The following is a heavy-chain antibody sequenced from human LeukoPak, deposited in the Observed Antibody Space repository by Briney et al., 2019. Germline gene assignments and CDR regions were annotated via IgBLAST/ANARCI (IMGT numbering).Heavy chain of an antibody. CDR3: ARDRLGDYDHSGYYDK. CDR1: GFTFSSYA. Sequence: PGGSLRLSCAASGFTFSSYAMSWVRQAPGKGLEWVSAISGSGGSTYYADSVKGRFTISRDNAKNSVYLQMNNLGAEDTAVYYCARDRLGDYDHSGYYDKWGQGTLVTVSS. J-gene: IGHJ4*02. D-gene: IGHD3-22*01. V-gene: IGHV3-23*01. CDR2: ISGSGGST.